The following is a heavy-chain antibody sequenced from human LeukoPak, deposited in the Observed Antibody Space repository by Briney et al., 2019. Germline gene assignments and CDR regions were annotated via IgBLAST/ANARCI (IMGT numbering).Heavy chain of an antibody. V-gene: IGHV4-59*01. J-gene: IGHJ4*02. Sequence: PSETLSLTCNVPGGSISNYYWSWIRQPPGKGLEWIGYIYYSGSTNYNPSLKSRVTISVDTSKNQFSLKLSSVTAADTAVYYCARVWDTAMATGFDYWGQGTLVTVSS. CDR3: ARVWDTAMATGFDY. CDR2: IYYSGST. CDR1: GGSISNYY. D-gene: IGHD5-18*01.